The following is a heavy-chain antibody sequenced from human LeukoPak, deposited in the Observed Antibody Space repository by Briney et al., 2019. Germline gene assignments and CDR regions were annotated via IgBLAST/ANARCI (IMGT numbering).Heavy chain of an antibody. D-gene: IGHD4-23*01. V-gene: IGHV3-48*03. J-gene: IGHJ4*02. CDR2: ISSSGSTI. CDR3: ARDYGGSSPFDY. Sequence: GGSLRLSCAASGFTFSSYEMHWVRQAPGKGLEWVSYISSSGSTIYYADSVKGQFTISRDNAKNSLYLQMNSLRAEDTAVYYCARDYGGSSPFDYWGQGTLVTVSS. CDR1: GFTFSSYE.